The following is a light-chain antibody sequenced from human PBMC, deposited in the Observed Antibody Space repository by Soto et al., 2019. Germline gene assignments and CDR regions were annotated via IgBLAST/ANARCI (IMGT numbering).Light chain of an antibody. V-gene: IGLV1-47*02. CDR3: EAWYDSLSGVL. Sequence: QSVLTQPPSASGTPGQRVTISCSGSSSNIGSNSVCWYQQLPGTAPKLLIYSNSQRPSGVPDRFSGSKSGTSASLAISGLRSEDEADYYCEAWYDSLSGVLFGGGTQLTVL. CDR1: SSNIGSNS. CDR2: SNS. J-gene: IGLJ2*01.